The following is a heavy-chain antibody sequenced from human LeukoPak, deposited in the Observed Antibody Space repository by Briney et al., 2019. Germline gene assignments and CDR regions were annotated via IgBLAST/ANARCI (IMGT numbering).Heavy chain of an antibody. D-gene: IGHD6-13*01. V-gene: IGHV1-46*01. J-gene: IGHJ4*02. Sequence: GASVKVSCKASGYTFTSYYMHWVRQAPGQGLEWMGIINPSGGSPSYAQKFQGRVTMTRDTSTCTVYMELSSLRSEDTAVYYCARWAAAGAFDYWGQGTRVTVSS. CDR1: GYTFTSYY. CDR3: ARWAAAGAFDY. CDR2: INPSGGSP.